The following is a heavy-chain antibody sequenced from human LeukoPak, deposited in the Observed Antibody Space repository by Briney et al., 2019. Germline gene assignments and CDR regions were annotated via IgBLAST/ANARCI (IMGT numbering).Heavy chain of an antibody. Sequence: SETLSLTCTVSGGSISSYYWSWIRQPPGKGLEWIGYIYYSGSTNYNPSLKSRVTISVDTSKNQFSLKLSSVTAADTAAYYCARAGFVSAVDYWGQGTLVTVSS. CDR3: ARAGFVSAVDY. CDR1: GGSISSYY. J-gene: IGHJ4*02. CDR2: IYYSGST. V-gene: IGHV4-59*01. D-gene: IGHD5/OR15-5a*01.